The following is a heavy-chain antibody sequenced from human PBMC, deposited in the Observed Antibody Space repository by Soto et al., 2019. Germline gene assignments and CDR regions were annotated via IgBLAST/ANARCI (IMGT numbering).Heavy chain of an antibody. J-gene: IGHJ6*02. CDR1: GFTFSDHY. Sequence: PGGSVRLSFSASGFTFSDHYMDWFRQAPGKGLEWLGRTRNKANSYTTEYAASVKGRFIISRDDSRNSLYLQMNSLKTEDTAVYYCARISTFEGMDVWGQGTTVTVSS. CDR2: TRNKANSYTT. D-gene: IGHD3-3*01. V-gene: IGHV3-72*01. CDR3: ARISTFEGMDV.